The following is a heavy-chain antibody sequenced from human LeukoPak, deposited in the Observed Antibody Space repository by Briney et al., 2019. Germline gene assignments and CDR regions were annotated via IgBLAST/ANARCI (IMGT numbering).Heavy chain of an antibody. Sequence: SQTLSLTCTVSGGSISSGGYYWSWIRQHPGKGLEWIGYIYYSGSTYYNPSLKSRVTISVDTSKNQFSLKLSSVTAADTAVYYCARAREGVVVPAAGWTRFDYWGQGTLVTVSS. V-gene: IGHV4-31*03. J-gene: IGHJ4*02. CDR1: GGSISSGGYY. D-gene: IGHD2-2*01. CDR2: IYYSGST. CDR3: ARAREGVVVPAAGWTRFDY.